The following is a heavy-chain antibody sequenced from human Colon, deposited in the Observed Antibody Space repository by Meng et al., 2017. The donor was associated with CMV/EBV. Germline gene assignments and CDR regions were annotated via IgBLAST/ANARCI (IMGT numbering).Heavy chain of an antibody. V-gene: IGHV4-61*01. Sequence: GSLRLSCTVSGGSVNSDSDYWSWIRQAPGKGLEWIGYIYNSASTNYNPSLKSRVTISVDTSKNQFSLKLTSVTAADTAVYYCARDQPADYWGQGTLVTVSS. CDR2: IYNSAST. J-gene: IGHJ4*02. CDR3: ARDQPADY. CDR1: GGSVNSDSDY.